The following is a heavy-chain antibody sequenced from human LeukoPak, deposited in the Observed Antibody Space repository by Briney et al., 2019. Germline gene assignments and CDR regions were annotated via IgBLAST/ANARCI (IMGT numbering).Heavy chain of an antibody. D-gene: IGHD3-9*01. CDR1: GFTFSSHS. J-gene: IGHJ4*02. V-gene: IGHV3-21*01. Sequence: GGSLRLSCAASGFTFSSHSMNWVRQAPGKGLEWVSSISSSSSYTYNADSVKGRFTISRDNAKSSLYLQMSSLRAEDTAVYYCARVSTGDYDILSRGTLDYWGQGTLVTVSS. CDR2: ISSSSSYT. CDR3: ARVSTGDYDILSRGTLDY.